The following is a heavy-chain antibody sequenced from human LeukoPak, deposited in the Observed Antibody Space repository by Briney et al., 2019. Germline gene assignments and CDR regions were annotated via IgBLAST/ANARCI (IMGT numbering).Heavy chain of an antibody. V-gene: IGHV3-23*01. CDR2: ISGGGVTT. D-gene: IGHD6-13*01. CDR1: GFTFSPYA. Sequence: GGSLRLSCSASGFTFSPYAMSWVRQAPGKGLGWVSAISGGGVTTSYPDSVKGRFTISRYNSTNQLYLQMNTPRAEDATVCQCAKELYSERVVDAWGQGALVTVSS. J-gene: IGHJ5*02. CDR3: AKELYSERVVDA.